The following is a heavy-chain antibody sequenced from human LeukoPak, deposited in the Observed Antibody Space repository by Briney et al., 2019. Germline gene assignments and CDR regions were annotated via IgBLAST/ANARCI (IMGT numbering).Heavy chain of an antibody. Sequence: ASVKVSCKASGGTFGSYAISWVRQAPGQGLEWMGRIIPIFGTANYAQKFQGRVTITTDESTSTAYMELSSLRSEDTAVYYCAREFKGSGKSSFDYWGQGTLVTVSS. D-gene: IGHD3-10*01. CDR3: AREFKGSGKSSFDY. CDR1: GGTFGSYA. CDR2: IIPIFGTA. V-gene: IGHV1-69*05. J-gene: IGHJ4*02.